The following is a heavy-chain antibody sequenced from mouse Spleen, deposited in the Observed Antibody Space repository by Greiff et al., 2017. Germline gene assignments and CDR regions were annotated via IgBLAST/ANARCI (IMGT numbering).Heavy chain of an antibody. V-gene: IGHV1-81*01. Sequence: VKLMESGAELARPGASVKLSCKASGYTFTSYGISWVKQRNGQGLEWIGEIYPRSGNTYYNEKFKGKATLTADKSSSTAYMELRSLTSEDSAVYFCAIYAPFAYWGQGTLVTVSA. CDR2: IYPRSGNT. D-gene: IGHD1-1*01. J-gene: IGHJ3*01. CDR3: AIYAPFAY. CDR1: GYTFTSYG.